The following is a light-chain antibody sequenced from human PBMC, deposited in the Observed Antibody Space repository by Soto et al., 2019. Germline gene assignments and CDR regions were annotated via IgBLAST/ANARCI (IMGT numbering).Light chain of an antibody. Sequence: QSALTQPPSASGPLGQSVTISCTGTSSDVGGYHFVSWYQQHPGKAPKLLIFESYKRPSGVPDRFSGSKSGNTASLTVSGLQAEDEATYYCSSYAGTKNFVVFGGGTQLTVL. CDR3: SSYAGTKNFVV. CDR2: ESY. V-gene: IGLV2-8*01. CDR1: SSDVGGYHF. J-gene: IGLJ2*01.